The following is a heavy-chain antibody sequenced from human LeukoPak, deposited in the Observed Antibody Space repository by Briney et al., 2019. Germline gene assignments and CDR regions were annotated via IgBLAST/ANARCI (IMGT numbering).Heavy chain of an antibody. CDR2: IYHSGNT. CDR1: GASMSSNY. V-gene: IGHV4-4*09. D-gene: IGHD6-19*01. Sequence: SETLSLTCNVAGASMSSNYWSWIRQPPGKGLEWIGYIYHSGNTNYSPSLESRVAMSVDESKNQFSLRVHFVSAADTAVYYCASTRRAAVAGRFDSWGQGTLVTVSS. J-gene: IGHJ4*02. CDR3: ASTRRAAVAGRFDS.